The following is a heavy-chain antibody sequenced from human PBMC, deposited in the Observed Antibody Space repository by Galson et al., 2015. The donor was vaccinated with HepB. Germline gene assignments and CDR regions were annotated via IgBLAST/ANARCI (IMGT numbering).Heavy chain of an antibody. CDR1: GGTFSSYA. J-gene: IGHJ3*02. Sequence: SVKVSCKASGGTFSSYAISWVRQAPGQGLEWMGGIIPIFGTANYAQKFQGRVTITADESTSTAYMELSSMRSEDTAVYYCARDEGAVVPAAISGRWRAFDIWGQGTMVTVSS. CDR2: IIPIFGTA. CDR3: ARDEGAVVPAAISGRWRAFDI. V-gene: IGHV1-69*13. D-gene: IGHD2-2*02.